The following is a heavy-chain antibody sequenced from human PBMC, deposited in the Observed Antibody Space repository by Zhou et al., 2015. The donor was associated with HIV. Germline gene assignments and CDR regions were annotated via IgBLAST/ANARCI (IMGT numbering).Heavy chain of an antibody. CDR2: ISWNSGYI. D-gene: IGHD1-14*01. CDR1: GFTFDDYA. Sequence: EVQLLESGGGLVQPGRSLRLTCAASGFTFDDYAMHWVRQAPGKGLEWVSGISWNSGYIVYADSVEGRFTISRDNSKNSLYLQLSSLRVEDTALYYCVKDGRRGTPVEYFQRGARAPLSPSPQ. CDR3: VKDGRRGTPVEYFQR. J-gene: IGHJ1*01. V-gene: IGHV3-9*01.